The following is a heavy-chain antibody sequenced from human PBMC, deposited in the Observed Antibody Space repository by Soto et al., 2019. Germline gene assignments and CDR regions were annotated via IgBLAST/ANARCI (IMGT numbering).Heavy chain of an antibody. Sequence: QVQLQESGPGLVKPSETQSLTCTVSGGSIRSYYWNWIRQPPGKGLEWIGYIYYSGSTNYNPSLKSRVTISVDTSKNQFSLKLSSVTAADTAVYYCARNYGHAFDIWGQGTMVTVSS. CDR3: ARNYGHAFDI. CDR2: IYYSGST. J-gene: IGHJ3*02. V-gene: IGHV4-59*01. D-gene: IGHD1-7*01. CDR1: GGSIRSYY.